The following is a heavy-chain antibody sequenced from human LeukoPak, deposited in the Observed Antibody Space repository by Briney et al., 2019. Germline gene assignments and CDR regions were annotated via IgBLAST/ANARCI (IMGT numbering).Heavy chain of an antibody. D-gene: IGHD3-16*01. Sequence: PGGSLRLSCAASGFTFSSYSMNWVCQAPGKGLEWVSSISSSSSYIYYADSVKGRFTISRDNAKNSLYLQMNSLRAEDTAVYYCARDGGSTQSRDFDYWGQGTLVTVSS. V-gene: IGHV3-21*01. CDR1: GFTFSSYS. CDR3: ARDGGSTQSRDFDY. CDR2: ISSSSSYI. J-gene: IGHJ4*02.